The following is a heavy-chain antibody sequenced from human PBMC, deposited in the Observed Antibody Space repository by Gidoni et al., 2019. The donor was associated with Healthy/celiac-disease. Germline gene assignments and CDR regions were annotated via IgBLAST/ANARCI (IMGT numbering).Heavy chain of an antibody. V-gene: IGHV3-23*01. CDR3: AKKGLDS. CDR2: ISGSGGST. J-gene: IGHJ4*02. CDR1: GFTLSSDA. Sequence: EVHVFESGGGLVRPGWSLRLSCEASGFTLSSDAMSGVSQAPGKGLAWVSAISGSGGSTYYADSVKGRFTISRDNSKNTLYLQMNSLRAEATAVDYGAKKGLDSWGQGTLVTVSS.